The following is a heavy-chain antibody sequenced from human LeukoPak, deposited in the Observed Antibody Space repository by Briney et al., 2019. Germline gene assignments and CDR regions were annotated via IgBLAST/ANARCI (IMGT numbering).Heavy chain of an antibody. CDR2: ITETSRTI. Sequence: GGSLRLSCATSGFSFSTYSMNWVRQAPGKGLEWISYITETSRTIYYADSVKGRFTISRDNANNSLFLQMSSLRPEDMAVYYCVARGGWARFDYWGQGALVTVSS. V-gene: IGHV3-48*01. CDR1: GFSFSTYS. J-gene: IGHJ4*02. CDR3: VARGGWARFDY. D-gene: IGHD6-19*01.